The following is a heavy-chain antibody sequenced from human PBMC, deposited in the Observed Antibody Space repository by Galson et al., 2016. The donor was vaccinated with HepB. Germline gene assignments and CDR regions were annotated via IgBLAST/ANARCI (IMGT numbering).Heavy chain of an antibody. J-gene: IGHJ4*02. D-gene: IGHD6-19*01. CDR2: ISGSGGIT. CDR1: GFTFGSYA. V-gene: IGHV3-23*01. Sequence: SLRLSCAASGFTFGSYAMAWVRQAPGKGLEWVSGISGSGGITSYADSVKRRFTISRDNSKTTLYLQMKGLRAEDTAVYYCAKDVGGYSSGCLMWGQGTLVTVSS. CDR3: AKDVGGYSSGCLM.